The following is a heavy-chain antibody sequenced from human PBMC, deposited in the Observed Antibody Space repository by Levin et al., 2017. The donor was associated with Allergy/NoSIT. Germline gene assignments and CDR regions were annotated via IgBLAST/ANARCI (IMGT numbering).Heavy chain of an antibody. D-gene: IGHD2-21*01. CDR1: GFNISSYE. CDR2: ISSSGRTI. J-gene: IGHJ4*02. Sequence: GESLKISCAVSGFNISSYEMNWVRQAPGKGLEWVSYISSSGRTIYYADSVKGRFTFSRDNAKNSLYLQMHSLRAVDTAVYYCARGGPLAYCGGDCYSDLDYWGQGTLVTVSS. V-gene: IGHV3-48*03. CDR3: ARGGPLAYCGGDCYSDLDY.